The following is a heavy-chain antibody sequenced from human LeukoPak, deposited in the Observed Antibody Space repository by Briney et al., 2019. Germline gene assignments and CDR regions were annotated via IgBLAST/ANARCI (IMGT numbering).Heavy chain of an antibody. CDR2: FDPEDGET. Sequence: ASVKVSCKVSGYTLTELSMHWVRQAPGKGLDWMGGFDPEDGETIYAQMFQGRVTMTEDTSTDTAYMELSSLRSEDTAVYYCATVRFYGYDSLDYWGQGTLVTVSS. V-gene: IGHV1-24*01. J-gene: IGHJ4*02. CDR3: ATVRFYGYDSLDY. D-gene: IGHD5-18*01. CDR1: GYTLTELS.